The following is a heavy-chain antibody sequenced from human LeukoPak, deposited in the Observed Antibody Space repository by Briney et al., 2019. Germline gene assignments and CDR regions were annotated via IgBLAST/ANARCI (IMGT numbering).Heavy chain of an antibody. V-gene: IGHV3-33*01. CDR1: GFTLSIYD. J-gene: IGHJ4*02. CDR2: IWYDGSNK. D-gene: IGHD2-15*01. Sequence: PGRSPRLSCAASGFTLSIYDMHWVRQAPGKGLEWVAVIWYDGSNKNYADSVKGRFTISRDNSKNTLYLQMNSLRAEDTAVYYCASLTVTGGSLSDYWGQGTLVTVSS. CDR3: ASLTVTGGSLSDY.